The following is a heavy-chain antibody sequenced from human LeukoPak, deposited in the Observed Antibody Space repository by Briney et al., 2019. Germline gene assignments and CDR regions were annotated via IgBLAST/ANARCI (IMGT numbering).Heavy chain of an antibody. V-gene: IGHV1-18*01. D-gene: IGHD1-26*01. CDR3: ARCGGSYYVQRWFDP. J-gene: IGHJ5*02. Sequence: GASVNVSCKASGYTFTTYGISWVRQAPGQGLEWMGWISAYNGQTNHTHNLQGRVSMTIDTSTSTAYMELRSLRSDDTAVYYCARCGGSYYVQRWFDPWGQGTLVTVSS. CDR1: GYTFTTYG. CDR2: ISAYNGQT.